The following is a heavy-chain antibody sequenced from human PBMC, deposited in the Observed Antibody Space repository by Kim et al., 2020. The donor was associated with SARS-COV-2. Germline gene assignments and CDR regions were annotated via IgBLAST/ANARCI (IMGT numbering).Heavy chain of an antibody. CDR3: AVLYSSGWYYYGMDV. Sequence: APVKGGLTISRDDSKNTLYLQMNSLKTEDTAVYYCAVLYSSGWYYYGMDVWGQGTTVTVSS. V-gene: IGHV3-15*01. D-gene: IGHD6-19*01. J-gene: IGHJ6*02.